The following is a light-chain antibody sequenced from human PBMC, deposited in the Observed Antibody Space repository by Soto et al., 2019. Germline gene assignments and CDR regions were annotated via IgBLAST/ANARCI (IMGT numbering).Light chain of an antibody. Sequence: QSVLTQPASVSGSPGQSITISCTGISSDVGGYNYVSWYQQHPGKAPKLMIYEVSNRPSGVSNRFSGSKSGNTASLTISGRRAEDEAVYYCSSYTSRNTLAVFCGGTKVTVL. CDR2: EVS. J-gene: IGLJ2*01. V-gene: IGLV2-14*01. CDR3: SSYTSRNTLAV. CDR1: SSDVGGYNY.